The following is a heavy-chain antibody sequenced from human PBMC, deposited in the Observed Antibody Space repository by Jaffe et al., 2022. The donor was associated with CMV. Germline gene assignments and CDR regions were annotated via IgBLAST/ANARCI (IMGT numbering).Heavy chain of an antibody. CDR3: ARLLPGYCSSTSCSYPPGAFDI. CDR1: GGSISSSSYY. Sequence: QLQLQESGPGLVKPSETLSLTCTVSGGSISSSSYYWGWIRQPPGKGLEWIGSIYYSGSTYYNPSLKSRVTISVDTSKNQFSLKLSSVTAADTAVYYCARLLPGYCSSTSCSYPPGAFDIWGQGTMVTVSS. D-gene: IGHD2-2*01. J-gene: IGHJ3*02. V-gene: IGHV4-39*01. CDR2: IYYSGST.